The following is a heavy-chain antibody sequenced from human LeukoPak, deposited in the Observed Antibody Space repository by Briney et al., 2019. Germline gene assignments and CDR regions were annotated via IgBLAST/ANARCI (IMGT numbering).Heavy chain of an antibody. CDR2: IYYSGST. D-gene: IGHD4-17*01. CDR1: GGSISSSSYY. Sequence: SETLSLTCTVSGGSISSSSYYWGWIRQPPGKGLEWIGSIYYSGSTYYNPSLKSRVTISVDTSKNQFSLKLSSVTAADTAVYYCASGTVTTRRFDYYFDYWGQGTLVTVSS. CDR3: ASGTVTTRRFDYYFDY. J-gene: IGHJ4*02. V-gene: IGHV4-39*07.